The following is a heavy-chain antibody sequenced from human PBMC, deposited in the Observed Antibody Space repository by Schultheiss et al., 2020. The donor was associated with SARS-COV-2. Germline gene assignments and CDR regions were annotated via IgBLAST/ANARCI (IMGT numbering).Heavy chain of an antibody. Sequence: SETLSLTCTVSGGSISSYYWSWIRQPPGKGLEWIGEIYHSGSTNYNPSLKSRVTISVDTSKNQFSLKLSSVTAADTAVYYCAKDRLWWSVWGQGTLVTVSS. D-gene: IGHD2-21*01. V-gene: IGHV4-59*01. CDR3: AKDRLWWSV. CDR1: GGSISSYY. CDR2: IYHSGST. J-gene: IGHJ4*02.